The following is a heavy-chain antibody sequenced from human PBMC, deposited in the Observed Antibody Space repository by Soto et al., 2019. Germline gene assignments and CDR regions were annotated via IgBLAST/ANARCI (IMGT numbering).Heavy chain of an antibody. D-gene: IGHD1-7*01. Sequence: SETLSLTCTVSGGSISSYYWSWIRQPPGKGLEWIGYIYYSGSTNYNPSLKSRVTISLDTSKNQFSLKLSSVTAADTAEYYCARHFEAGTTLFDPWGQGTLVTVSS. V-gene: IGHV4-59*08. CDR3: ARHFEAGTTLFDP. J-gene: IGHJ5*02. CDR2: IYYSGST. CDR1: GGSISSYY.